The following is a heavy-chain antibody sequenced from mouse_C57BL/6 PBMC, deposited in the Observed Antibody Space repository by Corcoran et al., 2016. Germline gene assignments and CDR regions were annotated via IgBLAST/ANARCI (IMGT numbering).Heavy chain of an antibody. CDR3: ARGGAYGNYYFDY. CDR1: GYTFTDYY. J-gene: IGHJ2*01. CDR2: IYPGSGNT. Sequence: QVQLKQSGAELVRPGASVKLSCKASGYTFTDYYINWVKQRPGQGLEWIARIYPGSGNTYYNEKFKGKATLTAEKSSSTAYMQLSSLTSEDSAVYFCARGGAYGNYYFDYWGQGTTLTVSS. V-gene: IGHV1-76*01. D-gene: IGHD2-1*01.